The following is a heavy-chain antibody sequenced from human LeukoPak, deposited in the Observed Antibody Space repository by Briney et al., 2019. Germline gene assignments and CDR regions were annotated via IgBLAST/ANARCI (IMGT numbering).Heavy chain of an antibody. J-gene: IGHJ4*02. V-gene: IGHV4-34*01. CDR2: INHSGNT. CDR3: ARGRVTMVRGASTARSYYFDY. D-gene: IGHD3-10*01. Sequence: SETLSLTCAVYGGSFSGYYWSWIRQPPGKGLEWIGEINHSGNTSYYPSLKSRVTISVDTSKNQFSLKLSSVTAADTAVYYCARGRVTMVRGASTARSYYFDYWGQGTLVTVSS. CDR1: GGSFSGYY.